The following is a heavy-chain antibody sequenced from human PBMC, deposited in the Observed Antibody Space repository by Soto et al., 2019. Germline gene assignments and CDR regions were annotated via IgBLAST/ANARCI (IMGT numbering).Heavy chain of an antibody. J-gene: IGHJ6*02. D-gene: IGHD6-13*01. CDR1: GGTFSSYA. V-gene: IGHV1-69*13. CDR3: ARGVAAEDYYYYGMDV. Sequence: SVKVSCKASGGTFSSYAISWVRQAPGQGLEWMGGIIPIFGTANYAQKFQGRVTITADESTGTAYMELSSLRSEDTAVYYCARGVAAEDYYYYGMDVWGQGTTVTVSS. CDR2: IIPIFGTA.